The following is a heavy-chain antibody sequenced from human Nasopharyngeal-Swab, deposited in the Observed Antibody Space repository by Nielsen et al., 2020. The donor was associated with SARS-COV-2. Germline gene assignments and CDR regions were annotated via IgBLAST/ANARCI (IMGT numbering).Heavy chain of an antibody. J-gene: IGHJ5*02. V-gene: IGHV1-2*06. CDR2: INPNSGGT. D-gene: IGHD1-1*01. Sequence: ASVKISCNASGYTFTGNYMHWVRQAPGQGLEWMGRINPNSGGTNYAQKFQGRVTMTRDTSISTAYMELSRLRSDDTAVYYCARESERWFDPWGQGTLVTVSS. CDR3: ARESERWFDP. CDR1: GYTFTGNY.